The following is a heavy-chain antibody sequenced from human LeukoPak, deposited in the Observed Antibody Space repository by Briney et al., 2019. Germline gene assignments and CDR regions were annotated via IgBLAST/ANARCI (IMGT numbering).Heavy chain of an antibody. CDR2: IYTSGST. Sequence: ASETLSLTCTVSGGSISSGDYYWSWIRQPAGKGLEWIGRIYTSGSTNYNPSLKSRVTMSVDTSKNQFSLKLSSVTAADTAVYYCAREDYDFWRALDYWGQGTLVTVSS. CDR1: GGSISSGDYY. CDR3: AREDYDFWRALDY. V-gene: IGHV4-61*02. D-gene: IGHD3-3*01. J-gene: IGHJ4*02.